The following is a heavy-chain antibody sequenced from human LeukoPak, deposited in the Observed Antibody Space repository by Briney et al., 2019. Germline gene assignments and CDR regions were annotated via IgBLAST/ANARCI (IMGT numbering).Heavy chain of an antibody. J-gene: IGHJ6*02. CDR1: GFTFSSYA. Sequence: PGGSLRLSCAASGFTFSSYAMSWVRQAPGKGLEWVSYISSSGSTIYYADSVKGRFTISRDNAKNSLYLQMNSLRAEDTAVYYCARAAGGTYYYYGMDVWGQGTTVTVSS. CDR3: ARAAGGTYYYYGMDV. D-gene: IGHD3-16*01. CDR2: ISSSGSTI. V-gene: IGHV3-48*03.